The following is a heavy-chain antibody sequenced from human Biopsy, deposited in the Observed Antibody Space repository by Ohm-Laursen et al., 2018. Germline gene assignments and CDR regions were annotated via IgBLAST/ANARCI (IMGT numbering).Heavy chain of an antibody. V-gene: IGHV3-9*01. CDR3: TKNTQWEGSGYLDAFHI. D-gene: IGHD3-22*01. CDR2: ISWSSDSI. J-gene: IGHJ3*02. CDR1: GFTFSSYA. Sequence: SLRLSCTASGFTFSSYAMTWFRQAPGKGLEWVAGISWSSDSITYAKSVTGRFTISRDNGENSLYLQMNSLRPEDTALYYCTKNTQWEGSGYLDAFHIWGHGAMVTVSS.